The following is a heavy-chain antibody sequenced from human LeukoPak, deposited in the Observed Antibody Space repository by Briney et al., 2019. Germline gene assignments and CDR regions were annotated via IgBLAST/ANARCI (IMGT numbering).Heavy chain of an antibody. CDR2: ISWNSDSI. V-gene: IGHV3-9*01. CDR3: AKDAYSGYDYSRYFDY. J-gene: IGHJ4*02. CDR1: GFTFNDYA. D-gene: IGHD5-12*01. Sequence: GGSLRLSCAASGFTFNDYAMHWVRQAPGKGLEWVSGISWNSDSIAYADSVKGRFTVSRDNAKNSLYLHMNSLRAEDTALYYCAKDAYSGYDYSRYFDYWGQGTLVTVSS.